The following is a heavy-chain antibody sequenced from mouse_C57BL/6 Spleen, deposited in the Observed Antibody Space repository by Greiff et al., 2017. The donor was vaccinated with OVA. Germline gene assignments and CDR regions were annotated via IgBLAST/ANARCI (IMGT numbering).Heavy chain of an antibody. V-gene: IGHV5-16*01. CDR2: INYDGSST. CDR1: GFTFSDYY. Sequence: EVMLVESEGGLVQPGSSMKLSCTASGFTFSDYYMAWVRQVPEKGLEWVANINYDGSSTYYLDSLKSRFIISRDNAKNILYLQMSSLKSEDTATYYCARDPHLDYWGQGTTLTVSS. J-gene: IGHJ2*01. CDR3: ARDPHLDY.